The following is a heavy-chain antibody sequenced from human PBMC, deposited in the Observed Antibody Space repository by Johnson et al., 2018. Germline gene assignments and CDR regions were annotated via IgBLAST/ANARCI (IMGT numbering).Heavy chain of an antibody. CDR2: IKSKTDGGTT. D-gene: IGHD6-19*01. J-gene: IGHJ6*03. V-gene: IGHV3-15*07. CDR3: AKEAVAGTNYYYYYYMDV. CDR1: GFTFSNAW. Sequence: VQLVQSGGGVVQPGRSLRLSCAASGFTFSNAWMNWVRQAPGKGLEWVGRIKSKTDGGTTDYAAPVQGRFIISRDDAKNTLYLQMNSLRAADPAVYYCAKEAVAGTNYYYYYYMDVWGKGTTVTVSS.